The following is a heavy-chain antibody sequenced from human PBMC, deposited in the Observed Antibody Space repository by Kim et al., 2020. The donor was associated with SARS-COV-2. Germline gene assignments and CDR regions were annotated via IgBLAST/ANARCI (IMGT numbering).Heavy chain of an antibody. CDR1: GFTFSSYG. Sequence: GGSLRLSCAASGFTFSSYGMHWVRQAPGKGLEWVAVISYDGSNKYYADSVKGRFTISRDNSKNTLYLQMNSLRAEDTAVYYCAKGLYCSSTSCYVYYGMDVWGQGTTVTVSS. CDR2: ISYDGSNK. D-gene: IGHD2-2*01. CDR3: AKGLYCSSTSCYVYYGMDV. J-gene: IGHJ6*02. V-gene: IGHV3-30*18.